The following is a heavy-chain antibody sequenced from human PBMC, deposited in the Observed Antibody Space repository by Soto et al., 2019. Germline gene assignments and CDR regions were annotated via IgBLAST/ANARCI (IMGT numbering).Heavy chain of an antibody. V-gene: IGHV1-24*01. J-gene: IGHJ4*02. CDR3: AKDAEWNGGFDY. D-gene: IGHD1-1*01. Sequence: ASVKVSCKVSGYTLTELSMHWVRQAPGKGLEWMGGFDPEDGETIYAQKFQGRVTMTEDTSTDTAYMELSSLRSEDTAVYYCAKDAEWNGGFDYWGQGTLVTVSS. CDR2: FDPEDGET. CDR1: GYTLTELS.